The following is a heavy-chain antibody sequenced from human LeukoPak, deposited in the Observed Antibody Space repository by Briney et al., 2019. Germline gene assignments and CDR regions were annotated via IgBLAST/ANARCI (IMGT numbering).Heavy chain of an antibody. CDR1: XXXXXXXA. J-gene: IGHJ4*02. CDR2: ISGSGGST. CDR3: XXXXTXRNPFDY. Sequence: SXXXXXXXAXXWVRQAPGXGRXXXXAISGSGGSTXYADSVKGRFTISRDXXKNTLYLQMNSLRTEDTAVYYCXXXXTXRNPFDYWGQGTLVTVSS. V-gene: IGHV3-23*01.